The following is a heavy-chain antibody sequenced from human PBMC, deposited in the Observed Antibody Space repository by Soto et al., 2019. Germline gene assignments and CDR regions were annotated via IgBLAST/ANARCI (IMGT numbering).Heavy chain of an antibody. J-gene: IGHJ4*02. CDR2: IYYRGNT. D-gene: IGHD3-9*01. CDR3: ARHAGYYDILPGYTTYYFDY. Sequence: QVQLQESGPGLVKPSETLSLTCTVSGGSIGTYYWSWIRQPPGKGLEWIGYIYYRGNTDYNPSLKSRCALSLASPKNQFSLKLSSVTAADPAVYYCARHAGYYDILPGYTTYYFDYWGQGILVTVSS. V-gene: IGHV4-59*08. CDR1: GGSIGTYY.